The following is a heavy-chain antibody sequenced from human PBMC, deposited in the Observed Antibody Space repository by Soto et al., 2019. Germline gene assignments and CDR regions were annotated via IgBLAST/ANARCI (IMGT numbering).Heavy chain of an antibody. CDR1: GGSFSGYY. Sequence: QVQLQQWGAGLLKPSETLSLTCAVYGGSFSGYYWSWIRQPPGKGLEWIGEINHSGSTNYNPSLKGRVTISVDTSKNQFSLKLSSVTAADTAVYYCARGLPYCSSTSCYVSSPIDYWGQGTLVTVSS. CDR3: ARGLPYCSSTSCYVSSPIDY. CDR2: INHSGST. J-gene: IGHJ4*02. D-gene: IGHD2-2*01. V-gene: IGHV4-34*01.